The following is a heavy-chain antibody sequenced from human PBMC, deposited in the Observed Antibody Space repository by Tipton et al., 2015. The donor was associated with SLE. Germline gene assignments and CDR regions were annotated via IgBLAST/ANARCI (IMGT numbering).Heavy chain of an antibody. V-gene: IGHV4-30-4*01. CDR3: AREGDDYSNYPYFDY. CDR1: GGSITSGDYY. CDR2: IYYSGST. J-gene: IGHJ4*02. Sequence: TLSLTCTVSGGSITSGDYYWSWIRQPPGKGLEWIGYIYYSGSTYYNPSLKSRVTISVDTSKNQFSLKLTSVTAADTAVYYCAREGDDYSNYPYFDYWGQGTLVTVSS. D-gene: IGHD4-11*01.